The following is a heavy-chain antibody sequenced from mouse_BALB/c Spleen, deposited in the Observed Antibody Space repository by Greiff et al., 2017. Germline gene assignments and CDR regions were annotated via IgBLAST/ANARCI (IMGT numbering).Heavy chain of an antibody. CDR3: ARRDYRYEVAY. CDR1: GYTFTSYT. V-gene: IGHV1-4*02. J-gene: IGHJ3*01. Sequence: QVQLQQSAAELARPGASVKMSCKASGYTFTSYTMHWVKQRPGQGLEWIGYINPSSGYTEYNQKFKDKTTLTADKSSSTAYMQLSSLTSEDSAVYYCARRDYRYEVAYWGQGTLVTVSA. D-gene: IGHD2-14*01. CDR2: INPSSGYT.